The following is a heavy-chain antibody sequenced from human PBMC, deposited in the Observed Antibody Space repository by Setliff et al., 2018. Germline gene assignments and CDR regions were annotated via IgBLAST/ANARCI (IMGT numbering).Heavy chain of an antibody. J-gene: IGHJ4*02. CDR1: GGSVSSDSYY. V-gene: IGHV4-61*09. CDR3: ARVMGGYCSGGSCESDY. CDR2: IYTSGST. D-gene: IGHD2-15*01. Sequence: PSETLSLTCTVSGGSVSSDSYYWSWIRQPAGKGLEWIGHIYTSGSTNYNPSLKSRVTISVDTSKNQFSLKLSSVTAADTAVYYCARVMGGYCSGGSCESDYWGQGTLVTVSS.